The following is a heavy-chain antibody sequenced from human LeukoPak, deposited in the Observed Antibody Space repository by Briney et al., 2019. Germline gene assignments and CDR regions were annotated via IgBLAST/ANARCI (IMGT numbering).Heavy chain of an antibody. CDR1: GYTFISYG. Sequence: ASVKVSCKASGYTFISYGINWVRQAPGQGLEWMGWVNLNSGATEYAQKFQGRVTMTRDTSISTAYMELSRLRSDDTAVYYCARIDGYSSSPGSSDYWGQGTLVTVSS. J-gene: IGHJ4*02. D-gene: IGHD6-6*01. CDR2: VNLNSGAT. V-gene: IGHV1-2*02. CDR3: ARIDGYSSSPGSSDY.